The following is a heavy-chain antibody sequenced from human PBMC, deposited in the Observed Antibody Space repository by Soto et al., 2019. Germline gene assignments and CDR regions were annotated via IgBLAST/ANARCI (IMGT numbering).Heavy chain of an antibody. D-gene: IGHD3-10*01. V-gene: IGHV4-39*02. CDR1: GVSISSSDYF. CDR2: ISSTGSA. Sequence: QLQLQESGPGLVKPSETLSLTCTVSGVSISSSDYFWGWIRQPPGKWLEWLGTISSTGSAYYNPSLKSRVANSIDTSHNHFSLKQTSLTATDTAVYYCAGRRAPGDTEDWTTYGSVPVDFWGQGSLVTVPS. J-gene: IGHJ4*02. CDR3: AGRRAPGDTEDWTTYGSVPVDF.